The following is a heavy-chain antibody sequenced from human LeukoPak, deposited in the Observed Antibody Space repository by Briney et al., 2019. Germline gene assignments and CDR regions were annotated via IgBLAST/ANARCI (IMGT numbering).Heavy chain of an antibody. CDR3: ARDEGGWFYYFDY. J-gene: IGHJ4*02. V-gene: IGHV3-20*04. CDR2: INWNGGST. CDR1: GFTFDDYG. D-gene: IGHD6-19*01. Sequence: RLGGPLRLSCAASGFTFDDYGMSWVRQAPGKGLEWVSGINWNGGSTGYADSVKGRFTISRDNAKNSLYLQMNSLRAEDTALYYCARDEGGWFYYFDYWGQGTLVTVSS.